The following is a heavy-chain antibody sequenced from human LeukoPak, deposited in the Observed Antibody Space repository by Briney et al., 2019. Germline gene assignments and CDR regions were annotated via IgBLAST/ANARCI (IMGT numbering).Heavy chain of an antibody. J-gene: IGHJ4*02. CDR2: INPSGGST. CDR3: ARDSGSGSNDY. D-gene: IGHD1-26*01. V-gene: IGHV1-46*01. Sequence: GASVTVSCTASGYTFTIYYMHWVRQAPGQGLEWMGIINPSGGSTSYAQKFQGRVTMTRDTSTSTVYMELSSLRSEDAAVYYCARDSGSGSNDYWGQGTLVTVSS. CDR1: GYTFTIYY.